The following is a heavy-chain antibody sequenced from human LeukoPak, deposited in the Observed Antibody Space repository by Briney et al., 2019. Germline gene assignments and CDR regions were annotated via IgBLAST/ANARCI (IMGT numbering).Heavy chain of an antibody. CDR2: ISAYNGNT. CDR3: AREDRLDCSSTNCYLYYYGMDV. J-gene: IGHJ6*02. D-gene: IGHD2-2*01. V-gene: IGHV1-18*01. CDR1: GYTFTSDG. Sequence: ASVKVSCKASGYTFTSDGIGWVRHAPGQGLEWMGWISAYNGNTNYAQKFQGRVTMTTDTSTSTAYMELRSLRSDDTAVYYCAREDRLDCSSTNCYLYYYGMDVWGQGTTVTVSS.